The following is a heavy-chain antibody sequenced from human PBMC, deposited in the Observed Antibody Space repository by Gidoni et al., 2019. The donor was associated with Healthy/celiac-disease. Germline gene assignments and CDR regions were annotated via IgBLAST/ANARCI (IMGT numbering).Heavy chain of an antibody. CDR3: ARADGVGAIFY. D-gene: IGHD1-26*01. CDR1: RFAVSSNS. J-gene: IGHJ4*02. V-gene: IGHV3-53*01. CDR2: IYSGGST. Sequence: EVQRVASGGGLIPPGGSMRLPWSASRFAVSSNSMSWVRQAPGKGLEWVSVIYSGGSTYYADSVKGRFTISRDNSKNTLYLQMNSLRAEDTAVYYCARADGVGAIFYWGQGTLVTVSS.